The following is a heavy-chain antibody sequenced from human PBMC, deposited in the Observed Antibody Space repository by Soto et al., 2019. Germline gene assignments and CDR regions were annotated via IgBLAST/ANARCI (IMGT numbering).Heavy chain of an antibody. CDR3: ARVGYGSGRTSGMDV. D-gene: IGHD3-10*01. Sequence: VASVKVSCKASGYTFTSYDINWVRQATGQGLEWMGWMNPNSGNTGYAQKFQGRVTMTRNTSISTAHMELSSLRSEDTAVYYCARVGYGSGRTSGMDVWGQGTTVTVSS. CDR2: MNPNSGNT. J-gene: IGHJ6*02. V-gene: IGHV1-8*01. CDR1: GYTFTSYD.